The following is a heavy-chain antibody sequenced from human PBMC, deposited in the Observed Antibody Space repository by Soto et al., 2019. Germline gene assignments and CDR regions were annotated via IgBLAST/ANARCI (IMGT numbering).Heavy chain of an antibody. V-gene: IGHV3-23*01. CDR3: STLGSGDYDSFSDC. CDR1: GFTFSNYA. Sequence: VQLLESGGDLVQPGGSLRLSCAASGFTFSNYAMSWVRQAPEKGLEWVSTISGSGGSTYYADFVKGRFTISRDDSQNTLYLQMNNLRAEDTAVYYCSTLGSGDYDSFSDCWGQGTLVTVSS. D-gene: IGHD4-17*01. J-gene: IGHJ4*02. CDR2: ISGSGGST.